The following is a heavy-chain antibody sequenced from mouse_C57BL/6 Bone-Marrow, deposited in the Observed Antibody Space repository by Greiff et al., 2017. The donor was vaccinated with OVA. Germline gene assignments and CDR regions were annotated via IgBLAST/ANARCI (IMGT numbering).Heavy chain of an antibody. D-gene: IGHD1-2*01. J-gene: IGHJ4*01. CDR3: AKTGWYAMDY. CDR2: IWRGGST. CDR1: GFSLTSYG. V-gene: IGHV2-4*01. Sequence: VKLMESGPGLVQPSQSLSITCTVSGFSLTSYGVHWVRQPPGKGLEWLGVIWRGGSTAYNAAFISRLSISKDNSKSQVFFKMNSLQADDTAIYYCAKTGWYAMDYWGQGTSVTVSS.